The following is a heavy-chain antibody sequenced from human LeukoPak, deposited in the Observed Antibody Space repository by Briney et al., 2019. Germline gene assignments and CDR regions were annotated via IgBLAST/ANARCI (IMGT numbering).Heavy chain of an antibody. CDR3: ARAYSSSLYYFDY. D-gene: IGHD6-6*01. CDR1: GFTFSSYS. V-gene: IGHV3-21*01. CDR2: ISSSSSYI. J-gene: IGHJ4*02. Sequence: GGSLRLSCAASGFTFSSYSMNWVRQAPGKELEWVSSISSSSSYIYYADSVKGRYTISRDNAKNSLYLQMNSLRAEDTAVYYCARAYSSSLYYFDYWGQGTLVTVS.